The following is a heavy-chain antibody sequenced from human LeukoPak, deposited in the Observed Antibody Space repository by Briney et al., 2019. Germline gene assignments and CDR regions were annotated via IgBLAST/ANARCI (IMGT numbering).Heavy chain of an antibody. J-gene: IGHJ4*02. Sequence: ASVKVSCKASGYTFTNCYMHWVRQAPGQGLEWMGIINPSGGSTSYAQKFHGRVTMARDTSTSTVYMDLSSLTSEDTAVYYCARGPHSSSWPDIPRDYWGQGTLVTVSS. D-gene: IGHD6-13*01. CDR1: GYTFTNCY. CDR3: ARGPHSSSWPDIPRDY. CDR2: INPSGGST. V-gene: IGHV1-46*01.